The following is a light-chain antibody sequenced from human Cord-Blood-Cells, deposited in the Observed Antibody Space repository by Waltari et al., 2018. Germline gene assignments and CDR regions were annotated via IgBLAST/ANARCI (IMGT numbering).Light chain of an antibody. J-gene: IGLJ2*01. CDR3: GTWDSSLSAGV. CDR1: CSTIGHNY. CDR2: DNN. Sequence: QSVLTQPHSVSAAPGQQVTISCSGRCSTIGHNYVSGYQQLPGTAPKLLIYDNNKRPSGIPDRFSGSKSGTSATLGITGLQTGDEADYYCGTWDSSLSAGVFGGGTKLTVL. V-gene: IGLV1-51*01.